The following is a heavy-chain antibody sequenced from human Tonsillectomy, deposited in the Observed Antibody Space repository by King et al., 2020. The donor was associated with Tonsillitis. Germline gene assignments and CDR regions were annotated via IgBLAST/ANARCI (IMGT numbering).Heavy chain of an antibody. V-gene: IGHV1-18*04. CDR3: ARGVLMPHCDFWSGYQYYFDS. D-gene: IGHD3-3*01. CDR1: GYTFTSYG. CDR2: ISDYNGNT. J-gene: IGHJ4*02. Sequence: VQLVQSGAEVKKPGASVKVSCKASGYTFTSYGISWVRQAPGQGLEWMGWISDYNGNTNYAQNLQGRVTMTTDTSTSTAYMELRSLRSDDTAVYYCARGVLMPHCDFWSGYQYYFDSCGQGTLVTVSS.